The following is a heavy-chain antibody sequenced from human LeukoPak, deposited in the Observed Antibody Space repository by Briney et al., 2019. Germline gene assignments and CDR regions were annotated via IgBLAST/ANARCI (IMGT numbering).Heavy chain of an antibody. Sequence: PGGSLRLSCAASGLTFSTYGMHWVRQAPGKGLEWVALIWYDGSNEYYADSVKGRFTISRDNSKHTLYLQMNSLRAEDTAVYYCARDIRTTVSSRFDYWGQGTLVTVSS. D-gene: IGHD4-17*01. J-gene: IGHJ4*02. CDR3: ARDIRTTVSSRFDY. CDR2: IWYDGSNE. CDR1: GLTFSTYG. V-gene: IGHV3-33*01.